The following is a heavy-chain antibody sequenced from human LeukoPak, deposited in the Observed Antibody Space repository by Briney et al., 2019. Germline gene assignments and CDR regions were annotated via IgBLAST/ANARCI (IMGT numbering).Heavy chain of an antibody. V-gene: IGHV4-38-2*01. CDR2: IYHSGST. CDR3: ARVPGMGVMGYYYYYYMDV. D-gene: IGHD3-16*01. J-gene: IGHJ6*03. Sequence: SETLSLTCAVSGHSISSGYYWGWIRQPPGKGLEWIGSIYHSGSTYYNPSLKSRVTISVDTSKNQFSLKLSSVTAADTAVYYCARVPGMGVMGYYYYYYMDVWGKGTTVTVSS. CDR1: GHSISSGYY.